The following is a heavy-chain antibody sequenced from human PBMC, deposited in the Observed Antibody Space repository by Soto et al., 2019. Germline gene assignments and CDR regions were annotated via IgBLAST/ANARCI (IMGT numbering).Heavy chain of an antibody. V-gene: IGHV1-8*01. Sequence: ASVKVSCRASGYTFTSYDIDWVRQATGQGLEWMGWMNPNSGNTGYAQKFQGRVTMTRNTSISTAYMELSSLRSEDTAVYYCARGSYYDILTGYYIPPGLDYWGQGTLVTVS. J-gene: IGHJ4*02. CDR2: MNPNSGNT. CDR3: ARGSYYDILTGYYIPPGLDY. CDR1: GYTFTSYD. D-gene: IGHD3-9*01.